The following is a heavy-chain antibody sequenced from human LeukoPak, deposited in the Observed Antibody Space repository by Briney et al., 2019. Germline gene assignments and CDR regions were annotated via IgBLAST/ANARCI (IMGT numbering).Heavy chain of an antibody. CDR3: AIRLSSSCFDY. Sequence: SETLSLTCAVSGGSISSSNWWSWVRQPPGKGLEWIGEIYHSGSTNYNPSLKSRVTISVDKSKNQFSLKLSSVTAAGTAVYYCAIRLSSSCFDYWGQGTLVTVSS. CDR1: GGSISSSNW. CDR2: IYHSGST. D-gene: IGHD6-6*01. J-gene: IGHJ4*02. V-gene: IGHV4-4*02.